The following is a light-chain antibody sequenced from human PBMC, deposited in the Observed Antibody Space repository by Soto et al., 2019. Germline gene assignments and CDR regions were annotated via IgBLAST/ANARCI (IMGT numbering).Light chain of an antibody. CDR1: QSISSW. CDR3: QQNNSYSWT. Sequence: DIPMTQSPSTLSASVGDRVTITCRASQSISSWLAWYQQKPGKAPKLLIYDASRVESGHPSMFSSSGAGTEFTLTISILQPDDFATYYCQQNNSYSWTFGQGTKVEIK. CDR2: DAS. J-gene: IGKJ1*01. V-gene: IGKV1-5*01.